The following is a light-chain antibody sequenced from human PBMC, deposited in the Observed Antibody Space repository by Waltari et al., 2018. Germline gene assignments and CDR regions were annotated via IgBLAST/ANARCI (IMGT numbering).Light chain of an antibody. Sequence: NFMLTQPHSVSESPGKTITISCTRSSGSIASNYVQWYQQRPGSAPTTGIYEDNQRPSGVPGRFSGSIDSSSNSASLTISGLKTEDEADYYCQSSDSSLVVFGGGTKLTVL. CDR1: SGSIASNY. V-gene: IGLV6-57*04. CDR2: EDN. CDR3: QSSDSSLVV. J-gene: IGLJ2*01.